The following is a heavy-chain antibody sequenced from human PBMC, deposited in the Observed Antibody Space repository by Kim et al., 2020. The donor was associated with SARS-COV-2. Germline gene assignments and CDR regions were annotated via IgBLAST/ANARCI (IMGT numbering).Heavy chain of an antibody. D-gene: IGHD3-22*01. CDR1: GGTFSSYA. J-gene: IGHJ4*02. V-gene: IGHV1-69*13. CDR3: ARVYSGYYPPSRDY. CDR2: IIPIFGTA. Sequence: SVKVSCKASGGTFSSYAISWVRQAPGQGLEWMGGIIPIFGTANYAQKFQGRVTITADESTSTAYMELSSLRSEDTAVYYCARVYSGYYPPSRDYWGQGTLVTVSS.